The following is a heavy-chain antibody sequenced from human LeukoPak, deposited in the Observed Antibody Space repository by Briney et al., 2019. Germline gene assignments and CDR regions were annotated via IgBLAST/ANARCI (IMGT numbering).Heavy chain of an antibody. CDR1: GGSISSYY. CDR3: VRFGILRYFDY. J-gene: IGHJ4*02. Sequence: SETLSLTCTVSGGSISSYYWSSIRQPPGKGLEWIGYIYYSGSTNYNPSLKSRVTISVDTSKNQFSLKLSSVTAADTAVYYCVRFGILRYFDYWGQGTLVTVSS. CDR2: IYYSGST. D-gene: IGHD3-16*01. V-gene: IGHV4-59*01.